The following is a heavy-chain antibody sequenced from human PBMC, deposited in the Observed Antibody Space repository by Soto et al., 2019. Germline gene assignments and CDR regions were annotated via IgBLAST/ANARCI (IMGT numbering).Heavy chain of an antibody. Sequence: SVKVSCKASGGTFSSYAISWVRQAPGQGLEWMGGIIPIFGTANYAQKFQGRVTITADESTSTAYMELSSLTSEDTAVYYCARASESDYYYDSSGAPTTFDYWGQGTLVTVSS. CDR3: ARASESDYYYDSSGAPTTFDY. CDR2: IIPIFGTA. V-gene: IGHV1-69*13. CDR1: GGTFSSYA. J-gene: IGHJ4*02. D-gene: IGHD3-22*01.